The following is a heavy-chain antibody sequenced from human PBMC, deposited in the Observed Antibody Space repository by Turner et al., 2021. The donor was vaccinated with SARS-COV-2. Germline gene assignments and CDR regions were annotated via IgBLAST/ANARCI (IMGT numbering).Heavy chain of an antibody. CDR2: IWYDGSNK. V-gene: IGHV3-33*01. J-gene: IGHJ4*02. CDR3: AREDEVRLLEWLPPFDY. D-gene: IGHD3-3*01. CDR1: GFTFSSCG. Sequence: QVQLVESGGGVVQPGRSLRLSCAASGFTFSSCGMHWVRQAPGKGLEWVAVIWYDGSNKYYADSVKGRFTISRDNSKNTLYLQMNSLRAEDTAVYYCAREDEVRLLEWLPPFDYWGQGTLVTVSS.